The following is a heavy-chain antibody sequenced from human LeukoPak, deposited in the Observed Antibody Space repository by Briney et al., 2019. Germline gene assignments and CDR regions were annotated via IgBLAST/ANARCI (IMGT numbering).Heavy chain of an antibody. V-gene: IGHV3-15*01. CDR3: ITDITMVRGVIITIHAFDI. Sequence: GGSLRLSCAASGLTFSNAWMSWVRQAPGKGLEWVGRIRSKTDGGTTDYAAPVKGRFTISRDDSKNMLYLQMNSLETEDTAVYYCITDITMVRGVIITIHAFDIWGQGTMVTVSS. J-gene: IGHJ3*02. D-gene: IGHD3-10*01. CDR2: IRSKTDGGTT. CDR1: GLTFSNAW.